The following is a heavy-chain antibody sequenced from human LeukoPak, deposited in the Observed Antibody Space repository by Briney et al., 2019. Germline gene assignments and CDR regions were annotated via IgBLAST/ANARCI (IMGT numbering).Heavy chain of an antibody. Sequence: GGSLRISCAASGFTFSSYAMSWVRQAPGKGLEWVSAISGSGGSTYYADSVKGRFTISRDNSKNTLYLQMNSLRAEDTAVYYCAKDSRPYYDILTGYYSYWGQGTLVTVSS. CDR1: GFTFSSYA. CDR2: ISGSGGST. V-gene: IGHV3-23*01. J-gene: IGHJ4*02. CDR3: AKDSRPYYDILTGYYSY. D-gene: IGHD3-9*01.